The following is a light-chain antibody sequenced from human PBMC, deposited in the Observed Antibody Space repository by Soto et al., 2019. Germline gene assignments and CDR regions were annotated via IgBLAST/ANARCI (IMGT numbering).Light chain of an antibody. CDR1: QNIGRF. CDR2: DAS. CDR3: QQYTNTNNTWM. J-gene: IGKJ1*01. V-gene: IGKV1-5*01. Sequence: DIQMTRSPSSLSASVGYRFTITCRGSQNIGRFLNWHQQKPGKAPKLLVYDASTLQSGVASRLSGSGSGKEFTLIISGLQPDDSATYYCQQYTNTNNTWMFGQGAKVDIK.